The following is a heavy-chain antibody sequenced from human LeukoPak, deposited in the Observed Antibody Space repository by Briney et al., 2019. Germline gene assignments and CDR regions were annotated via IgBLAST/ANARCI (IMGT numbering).Heavy chain of an antibody. J-gene: IGHJ4*02. Sequence: ASVKVSCKASGYTFTSYGISWVRQAPGQGLEWMGWISAYNGNTNYAQDLQGRVTMTTDTFTSTAYMELRSLRSDDTAVYYCARRIGAAGPLYYFDYWGQGTLVTVSS. CDR3: ARRIGAAGPLYYFDY. CDR1: GYTFTSYG. D-gene: IGHD6-13*01. CDR2: ISAYNGNT. V-gene: IGHV1-18*01.